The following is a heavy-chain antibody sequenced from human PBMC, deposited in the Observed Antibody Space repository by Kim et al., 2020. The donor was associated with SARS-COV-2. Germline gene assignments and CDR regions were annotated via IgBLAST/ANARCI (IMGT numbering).Heavy chain of an antibody. CDR1: GYSFTSYW. CDR2: IYPGDSDT. Sequence: GESLKISCKGSGYSFTSYWIGWVRQMPGKGLEWMGIIYPGDSDTRYSPSFQGQVTISADKSISTAYLQWSSLKASDTAMYYCARLHPERTSHLRLVRYYFDYWGQGTLVTVSS. CDR3: ARLHPERTSHLRLVRYYFDY. V-gene: IGHV5-51*01. J-gene: IGHJ4*02. D-gene: IGHD6-19*01.